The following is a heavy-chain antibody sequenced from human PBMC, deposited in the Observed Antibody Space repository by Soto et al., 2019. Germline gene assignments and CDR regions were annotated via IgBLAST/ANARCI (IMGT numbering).Heavy chain of an antibody. CDR3: ARGRYGDY. D-gene: IGHD1-1*01. CDR1: GYTFTSYG. CDR2: ISAHNGNT. V-gene: IGHV1-18*01. J-gene: IGHJ4*02. Sequence: QVHLVQSGAEVKKPGASVKVSCKGSGYTFTSYGITWVRQAPGQGLEWMGWISAHNGNTDYAQRLQGRVTVTRDTSTSTAYMELRSLRSDDTAVYYCARGRYGDYWGQGALVAVSS.